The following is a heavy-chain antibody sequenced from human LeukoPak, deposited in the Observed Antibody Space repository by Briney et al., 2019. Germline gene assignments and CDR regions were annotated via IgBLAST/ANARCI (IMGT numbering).Heavy chain of an antibody. Sequence: PSETLSLTCTVSGGSIGSYYWSWIRQPPGKGLEWIGYIYYSGSTNYNPSLKSRVTISVDTSKNQFSLKLSSVTAADTAVYYCASALYYYDSSGYYPFDYWGQGTLVTVSS. CDR3: ASALYYYDSSGYYPFDY. CDR2: IYYSGST. J-gene: IGHJ4*02. D-gene: IGHD3-22*01. V-gene: IGHV4-59*01. CDR1: GGSIGSYY.